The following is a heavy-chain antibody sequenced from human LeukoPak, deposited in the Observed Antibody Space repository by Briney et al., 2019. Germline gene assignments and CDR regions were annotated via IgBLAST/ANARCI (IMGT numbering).Heavy chain of an antibody. D-gene: IGHD3-22*01. CDR1: GGSFSGYY. CDR3: ARGLEYYDSSGYGLGPYYFDY. Sequence: SETLSLTCAVYGGSFSGYYWSWIRQPPGKGPEWIGEINHSGSTNYNPSLKSRVTISVDTSKNQFSLKLSSVTAADTAVYYCARGLEYYDSSGYGLGPYYFDYWGQGTLVTVSS. CDR2: INHSGST. V-gene: IGHV4-34*01. J-gene: IGHJ4*02.